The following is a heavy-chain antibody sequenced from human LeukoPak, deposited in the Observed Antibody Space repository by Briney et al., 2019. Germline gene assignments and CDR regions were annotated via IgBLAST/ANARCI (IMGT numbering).Heavy chain of an antibody. CDR2: ISSSSSYI. D-gene: IGHD6-19*01. CDR1: GFTFSSYS. J-gene: IGHJ4*02. CDR3: ARDARIAVAGTSPESSDY. Sequence: GGSLRLSCAASGFTFSSYSMNWVRQAPGKGLEWVSSISSSSSYIYYADSVKGRFTISRDNAKNSLCLQMNSLRAEDTAVYYCARDARIAVAGTSPESSDYWGQGTLVTVSS. V-gene: IGHV3-21*01.